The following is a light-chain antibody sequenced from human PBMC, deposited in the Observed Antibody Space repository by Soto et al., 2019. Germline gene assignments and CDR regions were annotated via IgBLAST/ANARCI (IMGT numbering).Light chain of an antibody. V-gene: IGLV2-11*01. CDR3: SSYAGGHIWV. Sequence: QSALTQSRSVSGSPGQSVTISCTGTSSDVSWYQHHPGKAPKLIIYDVYKRPSGVPDRFSGSKSGNTASMTISGLQAEDEADFYCSSYAGGHIWVFGVGTKLTVL. CDR2: DVY. J-gene: IGLJ3*02. CDR1: SSDV.